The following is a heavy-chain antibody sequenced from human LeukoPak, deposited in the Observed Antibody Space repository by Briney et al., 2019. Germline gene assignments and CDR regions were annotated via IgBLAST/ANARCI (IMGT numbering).Heavy chain of an antibody. D-gene: IGHD3-9*01. CDR2: IYYSGST. J-gene: IGHJ4*02. V-gene: IGHV4-59*12. CDR1: GGSISSYY. CDR3: ARDQYDTRSRRGNFDS. Sequence: PTETLSLTCTVSGGSISSYYWSWIRQPPGKGLEWIGYIYYSGSTNYNPSLKSRVTISVDKSKNQFSLKLSSVTAADTAVYYCARDQYDTRSRRGNFDSWGQGTLVIVSS.